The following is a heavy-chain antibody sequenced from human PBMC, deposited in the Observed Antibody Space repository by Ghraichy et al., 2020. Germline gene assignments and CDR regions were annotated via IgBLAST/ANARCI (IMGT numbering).Heavy chain of an antibody. J-gene: IGHJ4*02. V-gene: IGHV4-39*01. CDR2: IYYSGST. Sequence: SETLSLTCTVSGGSISSSSYYWGWIRQPPVKGLEWIGSIYYSGSTYYNPSLKSRVTISVDTSKNQFSLKLSSVTAADTAVYYCATVGGSGWFYFDYWGQGTLVTVSS. CDR1: GGSISSSSYY. D-gene: IGHD6-19*01. CDR3: ATVGGSGWFYFDY.